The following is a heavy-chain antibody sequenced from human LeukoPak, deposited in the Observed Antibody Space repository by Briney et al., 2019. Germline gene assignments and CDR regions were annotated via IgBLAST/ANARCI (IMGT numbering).Heavy chain of an antibody. CDR1: GFTFSIHD. D-gene: IGHD3-10*01. Sequence: GGSLRRSCTASGFTFSIHDIHWVRQTTGKSLEWVSAIDVDGDTYYSASVKGRFTISRENAKTSVYLQMNDLRVGDTAAYYCAREASGSGVLELDSWGQGTVVSVSS. J-gene: IGHJ4*02. CDR2: IDVDGDT. CDR3: AREASGSGVLELDS. V-gene: IGHV3-13*01.